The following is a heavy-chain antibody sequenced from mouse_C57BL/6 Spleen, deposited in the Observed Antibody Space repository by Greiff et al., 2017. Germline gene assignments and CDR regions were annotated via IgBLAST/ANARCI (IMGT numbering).Heavy chain of an antibody. D-gene: IGHD1-1*01. CDR3: ARIYYYGSSYDAMDY. J-gene: IGHJ4*01. V-gene: IGHV14-2*01. CDR1: GFNIKDYY. CDR2: IDPEDGET. Sequence: VQLKESGAELVKPGASVKLSCTASGFNIKDYYMHWVKQRTEQGLEWIGRIDPEDGETKYAPKFPGKATITADTSSNTAYLQLSSLTSEDTAVYYCARIYYYGSSYDAMDYWGQGTSVTVSS.